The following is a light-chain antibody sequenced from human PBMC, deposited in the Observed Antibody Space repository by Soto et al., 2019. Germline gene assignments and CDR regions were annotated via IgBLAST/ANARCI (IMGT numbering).Light chain of an antibody. CDR2: EVS. CDR3: SSYTGTSALIL. Sequence: QSVVTQPASVSGSPGQSITISCTGTSSDVGGYDYVSWYQQYPGKAPRLIIYEVSNRPSGVSNRFSGSKSGNTASLTISGLRAADEGDYFCSSYTGTSALILFGGGTKLTVL. V-gene: IGLV2-14*01. J-gene: IGLJ2*01. CDR1: SSDVGGYDY.